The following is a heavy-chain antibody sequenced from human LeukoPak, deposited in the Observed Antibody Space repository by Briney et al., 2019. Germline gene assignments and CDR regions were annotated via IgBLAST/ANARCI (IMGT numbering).Heavy chain of an antibody. V-gene: IGHV3-30*02. CDR3: AKPYVVVPAAIRGDWFDP. D-gene: IGHD2-2*02. Sequence: PGGSLRLSCAASGFTFSSYGMHWVRQAPGKGLEWVAFIRYDGSNKYYADSVKGRFTISRDNSKNTLYLQMNSLRAEDTAVYYCAKPYVVVPAAIRGDWFDPWGQGTLVTVSS. CDR2: IRYDGSNK. CDR1: GFTFSSYG. J-gene: IGHJ5*02.